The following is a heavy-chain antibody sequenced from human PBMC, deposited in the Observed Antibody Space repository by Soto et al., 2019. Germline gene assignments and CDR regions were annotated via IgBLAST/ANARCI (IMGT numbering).Heavy chain of an antibody. Sequence: SETLSLTCAVYGGSFSGYYWSWIRQPPGKGLEWIGEINHSGSTNYNPSLKSRVTISVDTSKNQFSLKLSSVTAADTAVYYCARLRGEGVPFDYWGQGTLVTVSS. CDR3: ARLRGEGVPFDY. CDR1: GGSFSGYY. V-gene: IGHV4-34*01. D-gene: IGHD3-10*01. CDR2: INHSGST. J-gene: IGHJ4*02.